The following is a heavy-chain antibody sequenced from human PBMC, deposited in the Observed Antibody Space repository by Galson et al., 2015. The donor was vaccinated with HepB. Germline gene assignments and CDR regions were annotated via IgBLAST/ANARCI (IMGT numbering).Heavy chain of an antibody. Sequence: SLRLSCAASGFTFSSYGMHWVRQAPGKGLEWVAVISYDGSNKYYADSVKGRFTISRDNSKNTLYLQMNRLRAEDTAVYYCAKIAVAGPSTDAFDIWGQGTMVTVSS. CDR1: GFTFSSYG. CDR3: AKIAVAGPSTDAFDI. V-gene: IGHV3-30*18. D-gene: IGHD6-19*01. CDR2: ISYDGSNK. J-gene: IGHJ3*02.